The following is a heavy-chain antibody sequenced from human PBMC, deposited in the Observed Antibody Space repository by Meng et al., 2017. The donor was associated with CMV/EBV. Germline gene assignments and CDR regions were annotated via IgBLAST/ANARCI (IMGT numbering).Heavy chain of an antibody. V-gene: IGHV3-21*01. Sequence: GESLKISCAASGFMFSKYRMAWVRQAPGKGLEWISSISGDSNYKYDSDSLRGRFAISRDNAKNSLYLQLNSLSAEDTAVYYCARPNLFGVVDYWGQGTLVTVSS. CDR3: ARPNLFGVVDY. J-gene: IGHJ4*02. D-gene: IGHD3-3*01. CDR2: ISGDSNYK. CDR1: GFMFSKYR.